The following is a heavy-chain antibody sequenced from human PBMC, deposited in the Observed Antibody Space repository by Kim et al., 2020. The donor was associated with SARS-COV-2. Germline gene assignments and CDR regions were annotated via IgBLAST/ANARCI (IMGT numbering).Heavy chain of an antibody. D-gene: IGHD3-10*02. CDR3: AGTYYYDQGRGYFDL. Sequence: QKFQGRVPITADESTSTAYMELSSLRSEDTAVYYCAGTYYYDQGRGYFDLWGRGTLVTVSS. J-gene: IGHJ2*01. V-gene: IGHV1-69*01.